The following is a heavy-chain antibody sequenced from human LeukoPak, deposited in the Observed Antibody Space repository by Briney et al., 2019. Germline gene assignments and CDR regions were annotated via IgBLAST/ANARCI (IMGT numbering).Heavy chain of an antibody. CDR1: GFSLNNTGVG. Sequence: ESGPTLVKSTQTLTLTCTFSGFSLNNTGVGVGWIRQPPGKALEWLAFVYWDDDKRYSPSLESRLTIAKDTSKNQVVLKMTNVDPADTATYYCAHSLRLHHFDYWGQGALLTVSS. CDR2: VYWDDDK. D-gene: IGHD5-18*01. V-gene: IGHV2-5*02. CDR3: AHSLRLHHFDY. J-gene: IGHJ4*02.